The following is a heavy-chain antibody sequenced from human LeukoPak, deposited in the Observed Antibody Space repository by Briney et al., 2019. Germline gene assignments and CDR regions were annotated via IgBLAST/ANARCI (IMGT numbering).Heavy chain of an antibody. CDR2: IYYSGST. CDR1: GGSISSYY. V-gene: IGHV4-59*01. J-gene: IGHJ5*02. D-gene: IGHD6-13*01. Sequence: RPSETLSLTCTVSGGSISSYYWSWIRQPPGKGLEWIGYIYYSGSTNYNPSLKSRVTISVDTSKNQFSLKLSSVTAADTAVYYCARGIAAAGNWFDPWGQGTLVTVSS. CDR3: ARGIAAAGNWFDP.